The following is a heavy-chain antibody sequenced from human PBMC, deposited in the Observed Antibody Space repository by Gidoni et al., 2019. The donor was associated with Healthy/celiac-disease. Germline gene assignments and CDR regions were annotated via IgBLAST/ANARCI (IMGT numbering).Heavy chain of an antibody. V-gene: IGHV3-33*01. CDR3: ASTPEGSTSCCDFDY. D-gene: IGHD2-2*01. CDR1: GFTFSSYG. Sequence: QVQLVESGGGVVQPGRSLRLSCAASGFTFSSYGMHWVRQAPGKGLEWVAVIWYDGSNKYYADSVKGRFTISRDNSKNTLYLQMNSLRAEDTAVYYCASTPEGSTSCCDFDYWGQGTLVTVSS. CDR2: IWYDGSNK. J-gene: IGHJ4*02.